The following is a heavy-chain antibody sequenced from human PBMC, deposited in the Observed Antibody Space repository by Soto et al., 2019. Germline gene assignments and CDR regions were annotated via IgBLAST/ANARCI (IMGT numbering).Heavy chain of an antibody. J-gene: IGHJ6*02. CDR2: INPSCGST. V-gene: IGHV1-46*01. CDR1: GYTFTSYY. CDR3: ARDQRYYYYGMDV. Sequence: ASVKVSCKASGYTFTSYYMHWVRQAPGQGLEWMGRINPSCGSTSYAQKFQGRVTITADESTSTAYMELSSLRSEDTAVYYCARDQRYYYYGMDVWGHGTTVTVSS.